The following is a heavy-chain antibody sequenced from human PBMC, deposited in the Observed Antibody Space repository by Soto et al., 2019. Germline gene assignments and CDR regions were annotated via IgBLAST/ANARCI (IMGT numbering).Heavy chain of an antibody. CDR1: GFTFSSYG. V-gene: IGHV3-33*01. J-gene: IGHJ6*02. CDR3: ARDRGNYSSSWYAQYYYYYYGMDV. D-gene: IGHD6-13*01. Sequence: GGSLRLSCAASGFTFSSYGMHWVRQAPGKGLEWVAVIWYDGSNKYYADSVKGRFTISRDNSKNTLYLQMNSLRAEDTAVYYCARDRGNYSSSWYAQYYYYYYGMDVWGQGTTVTVSS. CDR2: IWYDGSNK.